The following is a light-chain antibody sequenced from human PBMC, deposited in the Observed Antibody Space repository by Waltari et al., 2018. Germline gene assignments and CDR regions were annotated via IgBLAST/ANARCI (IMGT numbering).Light chain of an antibody. J-gene: IGKJ4*01. CDR1: QRVLYSSNNKNY. CDR2: WAS. V-gene: IGKV4-1*01. Sequence: DIVMTQSPDSLAVSLGERATINCKSSQRVLYSSNNKNYLAWYQQKPGQPPKLLIYWASTRESGVPDRVSGSGSGTDFPLTISSLQAEDVAVYCCQQYYSTPLTFGGGTNVEIK. CDR3: QQYYSTPLT.